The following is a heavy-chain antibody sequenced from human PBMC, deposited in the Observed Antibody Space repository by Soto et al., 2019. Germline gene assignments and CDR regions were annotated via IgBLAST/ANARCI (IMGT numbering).Heavy chain of an antibody. CDR3: ARHRVYYGSGP. CDR1: GGSISSYY. J-gene: IGHJ5*02. D-gene: IGHD3-10*01. V-gene: IGHV4-59*08. CDR2: IYYSGST. Sequence: SETLSLTCTVSGGSISSYYWSWTRQPPGKGLEWIGYIYYSGSTNYNPSLKSRVTISVDTSKNQFSLKLSSVTAADTAVYYCARHRVYYGSGPWGQGTLVTVSS.